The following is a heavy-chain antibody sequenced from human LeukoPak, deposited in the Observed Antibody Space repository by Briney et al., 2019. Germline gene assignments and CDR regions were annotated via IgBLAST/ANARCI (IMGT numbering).Heavy chain of an antibody. J-gene: IGHJ4*02. CDR2: ITSTSSYT. V-gene: IGHV3-11*06. Sequence: SGGSLRLSCAASGFIFSDYYMSWFRQAPGKGLEWVSYITSTSSYTNYADSVKGRFTISRDNAKNSLYLQMNSLRAEDTAVYYCARDFYGDYSGDYWGQGTLVTVSS. D-gene: IGHD4-17*01. CDR3: ARDFYGDYSGDY. CDR1: GFIFSDYY.